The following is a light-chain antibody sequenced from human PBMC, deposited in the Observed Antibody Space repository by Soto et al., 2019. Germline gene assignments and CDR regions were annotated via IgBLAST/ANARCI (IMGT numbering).Light chain of an antibody. CDR3: QEYNSYSPT. Sequence: DIQMTQPPSILSASGGDRVTITCRASQSISTWLAWYQQEPGKAPKLLIHKASSLQSGVPSRFSGSGSGTDFTLTISSLHPDDFATYYCQEYNSYSPTXGQGTKVDI. J-gene: IGKJ1*01. CDR1: QSISTW. V-gene: IGKV1-5*03. CDR2: KAS.